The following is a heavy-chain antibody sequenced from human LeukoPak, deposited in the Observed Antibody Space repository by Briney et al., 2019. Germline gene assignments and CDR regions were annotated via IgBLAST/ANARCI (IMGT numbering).Heavy chain of an antibody. D-gene: IGHD3-10*01. CDR3: AKDGGVWFGESNDY. CDR1: GFIFSSYG. J-gene: IGHJ4*02. Sequence: GGSLRLSCAASGFIFSSYGMSWVRQAPGKGLECVSAISGSGGSTYYADSVKGRFTISRDNFKNTLYLQMNSLRAEDTAVYYCAKDGGVWFGESNDYWGQGTLVTVSS. V-gene: IGHV3-23*01. CDR2: ISGSGGST.